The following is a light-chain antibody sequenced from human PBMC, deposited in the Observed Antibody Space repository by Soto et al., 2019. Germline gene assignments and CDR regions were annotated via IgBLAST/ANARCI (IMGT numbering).Light chain of an antibody. CDR1: QRMSDT. CDR3: QQYNNWPIT. V-gene: IGKV3-15*01. J-gene: IGKJ3*01. CDR2: GAS. Sequence: EIVMTQSPATLSLSPLVRATLCCMASQRMSDTLAWYQQKPGQAPRLLIYGASTRATGIPARFSGSGSGTEFTLTISSLQSEDFAVYYCQQYNNWPITFGPGTKVDIK.